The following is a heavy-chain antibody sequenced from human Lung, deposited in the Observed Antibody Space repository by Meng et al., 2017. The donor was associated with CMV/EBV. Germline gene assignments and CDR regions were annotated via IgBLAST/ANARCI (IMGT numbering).Heavy chain of an antibody. J-gene: IGHJ5*02. CDR3: ARASRYCSSTSCYRRGWFDP. CDR2: INHSGST. V-gene: IGHV4-34*01. Sequence: LTXAVYGGSLSGYYWSWIRQPPGKGLEWIGEINHSGSTNYNPSLKSRVTISVDTSKNQFSLKLSSVTAADTAVYYCARASRYCSSTSCYRRGWFDPWXQGTLVTVSS. CDR1: GGSLSGYY. D-gene: IGHD2-2*02.